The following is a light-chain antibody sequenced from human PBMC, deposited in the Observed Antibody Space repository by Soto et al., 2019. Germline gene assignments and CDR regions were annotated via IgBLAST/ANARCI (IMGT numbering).Light chain of an antibody. J-gene: IGKJ4*01. V-gene: IGKV3-11*01. CDR1: QSVSSY. Sequence: EIVLTQSPATLSFSPGERAPLSCRASQSVSSYLAWYQQKPGQAPRLLIYDASNRATGIPARFSGSGSGTDFTLTISSLEPEDFAVYYCQQRSNWPSTFGGGTKVEIK. CDR3: QQRSNWPST. CDR2: DAS.